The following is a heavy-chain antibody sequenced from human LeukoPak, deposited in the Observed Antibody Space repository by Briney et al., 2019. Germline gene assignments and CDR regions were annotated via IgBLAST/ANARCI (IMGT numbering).Heavy chain of an antibody. CDR2: ISAYNVNT. D-gene: IGHD1-26*01. J-gene: IGHJ4*02. CDR3: ARGSKWEHLDY. Sequence: GASVKVSCKASGYSFSTYGITWVRQAPGQGLEWVGWISAYNVNTNYAQKLQGRVTMTTDTSTNTAYMELRSLRSDDTAVYYCARGSKWEHLDYWGQGTLVTVSS. V-gene: IGHV1-18*01. CDR1: GYSFSTYG.